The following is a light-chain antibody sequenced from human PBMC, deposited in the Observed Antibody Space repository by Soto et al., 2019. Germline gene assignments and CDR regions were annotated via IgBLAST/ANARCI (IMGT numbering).Light chain of an antibody. CDR2: GAS. V-gene: IGKV3-11*01. CDR1: QSVSSY. J-gene: IGKJ1*01. CDR3: QQYGSSPRT. Sequence: EIVLTQSPATLSLSPGERATLSCRASQSVSSYLAWYQQKPGQAPRLLIYGASNRATGIPARFSGSGSGTDFTLTISSLEPEDFAVYYCQQYGSSPRTFGQGTKVDIK.